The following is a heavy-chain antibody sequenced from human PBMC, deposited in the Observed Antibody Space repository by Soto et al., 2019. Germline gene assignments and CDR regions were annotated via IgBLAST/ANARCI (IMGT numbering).Heavy chain of an antibody. CDR2: ISYDGSNK. J-gene: IGHJ4*02. CDR3: AKNAAGSSFDY. CDR1: GFTFSSYG. Sequence: GGSLRLSCAASGFTFSSYGMHWVRQAPGKGLEWVAVISYDGSNKYYADSVKGRFTISRDNSKNTLYLQMNSLRAEDTAVYYCAKNAAGSSFDYWGPGTLVTVSS. V-gene: IGHV3-30*18. D-gene: IGHD1-1*01.